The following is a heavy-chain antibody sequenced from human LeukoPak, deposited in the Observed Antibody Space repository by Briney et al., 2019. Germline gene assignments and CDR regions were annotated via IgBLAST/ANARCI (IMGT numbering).Heavy chain of an antibody. CDR1: GGTFSSYA. J-gene: IGHJ3*02. V-gene: IGHV1-69*05. Sequence: AVKVSCKASGGTFSSYAISWVRQAPGQGREWMGRIIPIFGTAYYAQKFQGRVTITTDDSTRTAYMELSSLRSEDTAVYYCARDPDGYSGYDIFVAFDIWGQGTMVTVSS. D-gene: IGHD5-12*01. CDR2: IIPIFGTA. CDR3: ARDPDGYSGYDIFVAFDI.